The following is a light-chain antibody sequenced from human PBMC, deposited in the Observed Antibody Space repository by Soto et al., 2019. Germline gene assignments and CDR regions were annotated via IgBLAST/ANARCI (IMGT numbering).Light chain of an antibody. CDR3: QKYNSYSWT. V-gene: IGKV1-5*03. CDR1: QSISSW. J-gene: IGKJ1*01. CDR2: KEY. Sequence: DIQMTQAPSTLSASVGDRVTITWRASQSISSWLAWYQQKQGKAPKLLIYKEYSLESGVPSRFSGSGSGTEFTLTISSLQPDDFATYYCQKYNSYSWTFGQGTKVDIK.